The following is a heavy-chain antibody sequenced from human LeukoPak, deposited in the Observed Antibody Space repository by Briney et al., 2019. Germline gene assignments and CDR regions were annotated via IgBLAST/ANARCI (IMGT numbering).Heavy chain of an antibody. CDR1: GGSISSGSYY. Sequence: PSETLSLTCTVSGGSISSGSYYWSWIRQPAGKGLEWIGRIYTSGSTNYNPSLKSRVTISVDTSKNQFSLKLSSVTAADTAVYYCARYCSSTSCSRAFDIWGQGTMVTVSS. V-gene: IGHV4-61*02. D-gene: IGHD2-2*01. J-gene: IGHJ3*02. CDR2: IYTSGST. CDR3: ARYCSSTSCSRAFDI.